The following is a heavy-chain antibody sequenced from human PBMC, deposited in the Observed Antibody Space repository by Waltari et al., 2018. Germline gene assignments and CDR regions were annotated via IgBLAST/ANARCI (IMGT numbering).Heavy chain of an antibody. D-gene: IGHD1-26*01. CDR1: GDSISSSLYY. V-gene: IGHV4-39*01. CDR2: INYSGTT. J-gene: IGHJ4*02. Sequence: QLQLQESGPGLVKPSETLSLTCTVSGDSISSSLYYWSWLRQPPGKGLDWIASINYSGTTYYNPSLKSRVTISVDTSKNQFSLKLTSVTAADTAVYYCARYVVGGSTSIFYFDHWGQGTLVTVSS. CDR3: ARYVVGGSTSIFYFDH.